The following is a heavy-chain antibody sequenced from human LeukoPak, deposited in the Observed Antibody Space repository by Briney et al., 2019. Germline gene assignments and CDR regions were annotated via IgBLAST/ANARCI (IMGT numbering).Heavy chain of an antibody. D-gene: IGHD4-17*01. CDR1: GFTFSNLA. V-gene: IGHV3-23*01. J-gene: IGHJ2*01. CDR2: ISGSGGGT. CDR3: VKDNYADYASGGVDWYFDL. Sequence: GGSLRLSCAASGFTFSNLAMGWVRQAPGKGLAWVSGISGSGGGTYYVDSVRGRFTISRDNSKNTLLLDMNNMRADDTAVYFCVKDNYADYASGGVDWYFDLWGRGTLVTASS.